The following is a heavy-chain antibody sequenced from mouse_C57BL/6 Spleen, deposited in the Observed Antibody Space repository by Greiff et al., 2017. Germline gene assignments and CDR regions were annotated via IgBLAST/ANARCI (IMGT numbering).Heavy chain of an antibody. J-gene: IGHJ1*03. D-gene: IGHD1-1*01. CDR1: GFNFNDYY. CDR2: IDPEDGET. V-gene: IGHV14-2*01. Sequence: VQLKEPGAELVKPGASVKLSCTASGFNFNDYYMHWVKQRTEQGLEWIGRIDPEDGETKYDPKFQGKATITADTSSNTAYLQLSSLTSEDTAVYYCARFGDYSFDVWGTGTTVTVSS. CDR3: ARFGDYSFDV.